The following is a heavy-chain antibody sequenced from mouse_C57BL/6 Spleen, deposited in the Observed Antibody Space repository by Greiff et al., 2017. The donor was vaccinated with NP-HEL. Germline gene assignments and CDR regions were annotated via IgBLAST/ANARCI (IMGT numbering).Heavy chain of an antibody. CDR2: ISSGSSTI. CDR3: AGGSYKGYFDG. Sequence: EVKLVESGGGLVKPGGSLKLSCAASGFTFSDYGMHWVRQAPEKGLEWVAYISSGSSTIYYADTVKGRFTISRDNAKNTLFLQMTSRRSEDTAMYYGAGGSYKGYFDGWGTGTTVTVAT. V-gene: IGHV5-17*01. CDR1: GFTFSDYG. J-gene: IGHJ1*03. D-gene: IGHD1-1*01.